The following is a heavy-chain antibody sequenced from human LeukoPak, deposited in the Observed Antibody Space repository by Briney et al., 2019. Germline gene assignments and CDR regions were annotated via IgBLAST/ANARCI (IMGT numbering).Heavy chain of an antibody. Sequence: KPGEPLKISCKGSGYSFTSYWIGWVRQMPGKGLEWMGIIYPGDSDTRYSPSFQGQVTISADKSISTAYLQWSGLKASDTAMYYCARRGVWGSYRYVYAFDIWGQGTMVTVSS. CDR3: ARRGVWGSYRYVYAFDI. D-gene: IGHD3-16*02. V-gene: IGHV5-51*03. J-gene: IGHJ3*02. CDR2: IYPGDSDT. CDR1: GYSFTSYW.